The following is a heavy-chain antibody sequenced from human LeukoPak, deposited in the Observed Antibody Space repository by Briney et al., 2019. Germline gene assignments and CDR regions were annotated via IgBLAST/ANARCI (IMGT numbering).Heavy chain of an antibody. CDR1: GGSISSYY. D-gene: IGHD7-27*01. CDR3: ARQESGAPIFDY. J-gene: IGHJ4*02. CDR2: IYYSGST. V-gene: IGHV4-59*05. Sequence: SETLSLTCTVSGGSISSYYWSWIRQPPGKGLEWIGSIYYSGSTYYNPSLKSRVTISVDTSKNQFSLKLSSVTAADTAVYYCARQESGAPIFDYWGQGTLVTVSS.